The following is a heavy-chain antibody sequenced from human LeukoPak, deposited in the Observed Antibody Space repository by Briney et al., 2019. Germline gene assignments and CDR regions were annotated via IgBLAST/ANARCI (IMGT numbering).Heavy chain of an antibody. Sequence: SETLSLTCTVSGGSISSSSYYWSWIRQPPGKGLEWIGEINHSGSTNYNPSLKSRVTISVDTSKNQFSLKLSSVTAADTAVYYCARGPFGVPAAIDFDYWGQGTLVTVSS. J-gene: IGHJ4*02. CDR3: ARGPFGVPAAIDFDY. D-gene: IGHD2-2*01. CDR1: GGSISSSSYY. CDR2: INHSGST. V-gene: IGHV4-39*07.